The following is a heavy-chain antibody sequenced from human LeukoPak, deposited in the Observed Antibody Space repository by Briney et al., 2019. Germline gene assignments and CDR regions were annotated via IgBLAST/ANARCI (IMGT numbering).Heavy chain of an antibody. CDR1: GGTFSSYA. V-gene: IGHV1-69*13. Sequence: VASVKVSCKASGGTFSSYAISWVRQAPGQGLEWMGGIIPIFGTANYAQKFQGRVTITADESTSTAYMELSSLRSEDTAVYYCARPDASGSYNWGQGTLVTVSS. CDR2: IIPIFGTA. D-gene: IGHD1-26*01. J-gene: IGHJ4*02. CDR3: ARPDASGSYN.